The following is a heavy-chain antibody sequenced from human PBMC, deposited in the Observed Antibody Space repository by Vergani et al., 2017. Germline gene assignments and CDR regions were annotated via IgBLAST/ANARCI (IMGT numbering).Heavy chain of an antibody. D-gene: IGHD6-13*01. CDR2: INPNSGGT. J-gene: IGHJ4*02. Sequence: QVQLVQSGAEVKKPGASVKVSCKASGYTFAGYNIHWVRQAPGQGLEMRGWINPNSGGTNYAQKFQGRVTMTRDTSINTAYMELSSLRSDDTAVYYCTGGWSGYSTSWFFDNWGQGTLVTVSS. CDR1: GYTFAGYN. V-gene: IGHV1-2*02. CDR3: TGGWSGYSTSWFFDN.